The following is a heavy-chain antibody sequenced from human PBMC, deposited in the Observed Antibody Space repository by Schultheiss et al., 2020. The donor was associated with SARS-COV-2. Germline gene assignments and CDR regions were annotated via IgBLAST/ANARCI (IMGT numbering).Heavy chain of an antibody. CDR1: GFTFSSYG. D-gene: IGHD6-13*01. CDR3: ARERIPGIAAAGYYYYYGMDV. Sequence: GGSLRLSCAASGFTFSSYGMHWVRQAPGKGLEWVAVISYDGSNKYYADSVKGRFTISRDNSKNTLYLQMNSLRAEDTAVYYCARERIPGIAAAGYYYYYGMDVWGQGTTVTVSS. J-gene: IGHJ6*02. CDR2: ISYDGSNK. V-gene: IGHV3-30*03.